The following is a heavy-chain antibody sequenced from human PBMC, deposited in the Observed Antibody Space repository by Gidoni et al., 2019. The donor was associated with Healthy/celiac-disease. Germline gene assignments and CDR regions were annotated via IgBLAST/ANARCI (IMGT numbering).Heavy chain of an antibody. CDR1: GFTFSRYG. CDR2: IWYDGSNK. J-gene: IGHJ4*02. V-gene: IGHV3-33*01. D-gene: IGHD3-22*01. CDR3: ARDWGYDSSGYPTYYFDY. Sequence: QVQLVESGGGVVQPGRSLRLSCAASGFTFSRYGMHWVRQAPGKGLEWVAVIWYDGSNKYYADSVKGRFTISRDNSKNTLYLQMNSLRAEDTAVYYCARDWGYDSSGYPTYYFDYWGQGTLVTVSS.